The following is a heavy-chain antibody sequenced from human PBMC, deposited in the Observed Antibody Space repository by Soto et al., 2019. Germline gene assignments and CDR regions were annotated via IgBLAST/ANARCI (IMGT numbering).Heavy chain of an antibody. Sequence: ASVKVSCKASGYTFTGYAMHWVRQAPGQRLEWMGWINAGNGNTKYSQKFQGRVTITRDTSASAAYMELSSLSSEDTAVYYCARAVAVAADFDYCGQGNLVTVSS. V-gene: IGHV1-3*01. CDR1: GYTFTGYA. D-gene: IGHD6-19*01. CDR3: ARAVAVAADFDY. J-gene: IGHJ4*02. CDR2: INAGNGNT.